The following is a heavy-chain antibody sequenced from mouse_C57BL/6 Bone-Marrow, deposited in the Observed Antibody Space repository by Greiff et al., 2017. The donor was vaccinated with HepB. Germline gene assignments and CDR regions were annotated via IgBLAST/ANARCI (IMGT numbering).Heavy chain of an antibody. V-gene: IGHV1-55*01. CDR1: GYTFTSYW. Sequence: QVQLQQPGAELVKPGASVKMSCKASGYTFTSYWITWVTQRPGQGLEWIGDIYPGSGSTNYNEKFKSKATLTVDTSSSTAYMQLSSLTSEDSAVYYCARDDGYFLYYFDYWGQGTTLTVSS. D-gene: IGHD2-3*01. CDR3: ARDDGYFLYYFDY. CDR2: IYPGSGST. J-gene: IGHJ2*01.